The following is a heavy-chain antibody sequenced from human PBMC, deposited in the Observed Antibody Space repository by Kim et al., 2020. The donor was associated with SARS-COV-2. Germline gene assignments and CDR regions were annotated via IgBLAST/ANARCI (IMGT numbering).Heavy chain of an antibody. CDR3: ARLGDI. J-gene: IGHJ3*02. V-gene: IGHV5-51*01. Sequence: PVDSDTRYSPSFQGQVTISADKSISTAYLQWSSLKASDTAMYYCARLGDIWGQGTMVTVSS. CDR2: PVDSDT.